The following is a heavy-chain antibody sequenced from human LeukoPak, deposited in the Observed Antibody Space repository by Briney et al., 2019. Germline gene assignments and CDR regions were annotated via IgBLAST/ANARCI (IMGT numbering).Heavy chain of an antibody. CDR1: GGTFSSYV. V-gene: IGHV1-69*05. D-gene: IGHD1-1*01. CDR3: ARGRNGVNWFDP. CDR2: IIPIFGTA. J-gene: IGHJ5*02. Sequence: SVKVSCKASGGTFSSYVISWVRQAPGQGLEWMGGIIPIFGTANYAQKFQGRVTITTDESTSTAYMELSSLRSEDTAVYYCARGRNGVNWFDPWGQGTLVTVSS.